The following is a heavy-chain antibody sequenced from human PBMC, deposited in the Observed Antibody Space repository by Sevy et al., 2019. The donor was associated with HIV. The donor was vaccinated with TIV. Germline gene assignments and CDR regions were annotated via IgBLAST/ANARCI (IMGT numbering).Heavy chain of an antibody. CDR3: AGENAWGRGYS. V-gene: IGHV4-59*08. D-gene: IGHD1-26*01. J-gene: IGHJ4*02. Sequence: SETLSLTCTVSGGSITSLYWNWIRQPPGKGLEWIANIYYNGHINYNPSLKSRVTLSLDKSKNQFPLGLSSVTAADTAMYYCAGENAWGRGYSWGQGTLVTVSS. CDR2: IYYNGHI. CDR1: GGSITSLY.